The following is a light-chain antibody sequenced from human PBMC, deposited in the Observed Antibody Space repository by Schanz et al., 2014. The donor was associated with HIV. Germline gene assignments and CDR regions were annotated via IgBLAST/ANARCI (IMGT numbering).Light chain of an antibody. CDR1: SSNIGNNY. CDR2: DDN. J-gene: IGLJ2*01. CDR3: GTWDSSLSSGV. Sequence: QSALTQPPSVSAAPGQKVTISCYGTSSNIGNNYVSWYQQLPGTAPKLLIYDDNKRPSGIPDRFSGSKSGTSATLGITGLQTGDEADYYCGTWDSSLSSGVFGGGTKLTVL. V-gene: IGLV1-51*01.